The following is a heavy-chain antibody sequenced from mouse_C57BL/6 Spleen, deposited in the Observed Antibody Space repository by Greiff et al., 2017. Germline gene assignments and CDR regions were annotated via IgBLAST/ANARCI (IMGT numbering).Heavy chain of an antibody. CDR2: IDPSDSYT. Sequence: QVQLQQPGAELVKPGASVKLSCKASGYTFTSYWMQWVNQRPGQGLEWIGEIDPSDSYTNYNQKFKGKATLTVDTSSSPAYMQLSSLTSEDSAVYCCARSHDGSMGYLDDWGTGTTVTGSS. J-gene: IGHJ1*03. D-gene: IGHD1-1*01. CDR1: GYTFTSYW. CDR3: ARSHDGSMGYLDD. V-gene: IGHV1-50*01.